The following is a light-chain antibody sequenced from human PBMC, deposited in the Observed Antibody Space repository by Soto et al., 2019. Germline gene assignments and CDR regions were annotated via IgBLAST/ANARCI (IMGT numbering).Light chain of an antibody. CDR1: SSDVGSYNL. V-gene: IGLV2-23*02. CDR2: EVN. CDR3: CSYAGNRRV. J-gene: IGLJ2*01. Sequence: QSALTQPASVSGSPGQSITISCTRTSSDVGSYNLVSWYQQHPGKAPKLMIYEVNKRPSGVSNRFSGSKSGNTASLTISGLQAEDEADYYCCSYAGNRRVFGGGTKLTVL.